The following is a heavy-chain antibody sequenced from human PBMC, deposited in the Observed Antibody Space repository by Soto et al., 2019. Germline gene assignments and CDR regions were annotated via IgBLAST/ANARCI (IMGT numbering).Heavy chain of an antibody. D-gene: IGHD2-2*01. Sequence: ASVKVSCKASGYTYTSYYMHWVRQAPGQGLEWMGIINPSGGSTSYAQKFQGRVTMTRDTSTSTVYMELSSLRSEDTAVYYCAREMNCSSTSCYLDAMDYWGQGTLVTSPQ. CDR1: GYTYTSYY. CDR3: AREMNCSSTSCYLDAMDY. V-gene: IGHV1-46*03. J-gene: IGHJ4*02. CDR2: INPSGGST.